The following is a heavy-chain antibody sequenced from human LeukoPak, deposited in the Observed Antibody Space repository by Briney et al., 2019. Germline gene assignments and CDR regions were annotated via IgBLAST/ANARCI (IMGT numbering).Heavy chain of an antibody. CDR1: GFNFGDYA. Sequence: PGGSLRLSCIASGFNFGDYAVSWVRQAPGKGLEWVGFIRSKTYGGTTDYAASVEGRFTISRDDSKSLAYLQMNSLKTEDTAVYFCARAYDTSGYYQAYWGQGTLVTVSS. D-gene: IGHD3-22*01. V-gene: IGHV3-49*04. J-gene: IGHJ4*02. CDR3: ARAYDTSGYYQAY. CDR2: IRSKTYGGTT.